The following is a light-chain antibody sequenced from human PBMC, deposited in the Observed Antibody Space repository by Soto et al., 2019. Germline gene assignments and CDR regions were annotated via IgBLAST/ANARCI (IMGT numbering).Light chain of an antibody. J-gene: IGKJ4*01. CDR1: QGISSW. CDR2: DAS. Sequence: IQLTISASSVSATVGDRVTITYRASQGISSWLAWYQQKLGKAPNLLIYDASTLQSGVPSRFSGSGSGTDFTLTISSLQPEDFATYYCQQANSFPLTFGGGTKVDIK. CDR3: QQANSFPLT. V-gene: IGKV1D-12*01.